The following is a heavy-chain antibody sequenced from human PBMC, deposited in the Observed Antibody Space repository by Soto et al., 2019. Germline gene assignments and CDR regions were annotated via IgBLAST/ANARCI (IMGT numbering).Heavy chain of an antibody. CDR1: GGSISSYH. CDR2: IYYSGST. CDR3: ARHSGDSYYYGVDV. Sequence: QVQLQESGPGLVKPSETLSLTCTVSGGSISSYHWSWIRQPPGKGLDWIGYIYYSGSTNYNPSLKSRVTTSVDTSKNQFSLKLNSVTAADTAVYYCARHSGDSYYYGVDVWGQGTTVTVSS. V-gene: IGHV4-59*08. D-gene: IGHD4-17*01. J-gene: IGHJ6*02.